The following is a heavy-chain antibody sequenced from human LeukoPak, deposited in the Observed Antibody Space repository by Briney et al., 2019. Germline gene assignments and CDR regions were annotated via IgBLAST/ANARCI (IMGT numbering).Heavy chain of an antibody. Sequence: GGSLRLSCAASGFTFSGSAMHWVRQASGKGLEWVGRIRSKANSYATAYAASVKGRFTISRDGSKNTAYLQMNSLKTEDTAVYYCTRQPQYDSSGYGPDPWGQGTLVTVSS. CDR3: TRQPQYDSSGYGPDP. V-gene: IGHV3-73*01. D-gene: IGHD3-22*01. CDR2: IRSKANSYAT. J-gene: IGHJ5*02. CDR1: GFTFSGSA.